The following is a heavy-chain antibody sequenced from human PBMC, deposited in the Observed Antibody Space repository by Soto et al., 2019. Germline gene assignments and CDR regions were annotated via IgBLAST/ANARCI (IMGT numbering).Heavy chain of an antibody. CDR1: GASVRSGAYY. D-gene: IGHD3-16*01. Sequence: QVQLQESGPGLVKPSQTLSLTCTVSGASVRSGAYYWSWIRQHPGKGLEWIGYIYYTGTTYYNPSLKSRVTVSVDTSNNQCSLKVSSVTAADTAVYFCARARLNFSYFFDSWGQGTLVTVSS. J-gene: IGHJ4*02. CDR3: ARARLNFSYFFDS. CDR2: IYYTGTT. V-gene: IGHV4-31*03.